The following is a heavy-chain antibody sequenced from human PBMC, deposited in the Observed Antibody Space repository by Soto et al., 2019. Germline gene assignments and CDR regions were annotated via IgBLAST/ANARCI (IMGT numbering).Heavy chain of an antibody. CDR2: IYYSGST. J-gene: IGHJ4*02. D-gene: IGHD1-26*01. CDR3: ARGGQGLHPYYFDY. Sequence: QVQLQASGPGLVKPSETLSLTCTVSGGSISSYYWIWIRQPPGKGLEWIWYIYYSGSTNYNPSLKSRVTISVDTAKNQCSLKLSSVTAADTAVYYCARGGQGLHPYYFDYWGQGTLVTVSS. V-gene: IGHV4-59*01. CDR1: GGSISSYY.